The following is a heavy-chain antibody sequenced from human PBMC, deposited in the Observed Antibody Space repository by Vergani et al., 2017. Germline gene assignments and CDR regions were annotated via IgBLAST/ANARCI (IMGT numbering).Heavy chain of an antibody. V-gene: IGHV3-9*01. CDR1: GFTFDDYA. Sequence: EVQLVESGGGLVQPGRSLRLSCAASGFTFDDYAMHWVRQAPGKGLEWVSGISWNSGSIGYADSVKGRFTISRDNAKNSLYLQMNSLRAEDTALYYCAKEGSTGAFDIWGQGTMVTVSS. CDR2: ISWNSGSI. J-gene: IGHJ3*02. CDR3: AKEGSTGAFDI.